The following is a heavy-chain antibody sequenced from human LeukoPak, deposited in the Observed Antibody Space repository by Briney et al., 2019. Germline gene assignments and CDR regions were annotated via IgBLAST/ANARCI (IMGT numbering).Heavy chain of an antibody. V-gene: IGHV1-69*05. CDR1: GGTFSSYA. D-gene: IGHD2-15*01. J-gene: IGHJ1*01. Sequence: GASVKVSCKASGGTFSSYAISWVRQAPGQGLEWMGGIIPIFGTANYAQKFQGRVTMTRNTSISTAYMELSSLRSEDTAVYYCARGEDGWGQGTLVTVSS. CDR3: ARGEDG. CDR2: IIPIFGTA.